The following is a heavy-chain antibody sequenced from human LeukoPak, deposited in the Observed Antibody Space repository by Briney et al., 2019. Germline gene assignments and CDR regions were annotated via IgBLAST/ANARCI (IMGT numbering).Heavy chain of an antibody. CDR3: ATFVGIAAG. J-gene: IGHJ4*02. Sequence: GGSLRLSCAVSGFTFSSNWMYWVRQASGKGLVWVSRISSGGSSATYADSVKGRFTISRDNAKNTLYLQMNSLRAEDTAVYYCATFVGIAAGWGQGTLVTVSS. D-gene: IGHD6-13*01. V-gene: IGHV3-74*01. CDR2: ISSGGSSA. CDR1: GFTFSSNW.